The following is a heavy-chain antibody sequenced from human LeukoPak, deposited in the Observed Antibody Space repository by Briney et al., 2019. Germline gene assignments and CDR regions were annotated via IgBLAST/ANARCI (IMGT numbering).Heavy chain of an antibody. CDR3: ARGDCSSISCYHNWFDP. D-gene: IGHD2-2*01. CDR1: GFTFSSYW. J-gene: IGHJ5*02. V-gene: IGHV3-7*01. CDR2: IKQDGSEK. Sequence: GGSLRLSCAASGFTFSSYWMSWVRQAPGKGLEWVANIKQDGSEKYYVDSVKGRFTISRDNAKNSLYLQMNSLRAEDTAVYYCARGDCSSISCYHNWFDPGAREPWSPSPQ.